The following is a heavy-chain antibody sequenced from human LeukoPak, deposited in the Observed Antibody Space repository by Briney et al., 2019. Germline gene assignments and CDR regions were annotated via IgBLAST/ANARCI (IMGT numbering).Heavy chain of an antibody. Sequence: PSETLSLTCAVYGGSFSGYYWSWIRQPPGKGLEWIGEINHSGSTNYNPSLKSRVTISVDTSKNQFSLKLSSVTAADTAVYYCARIARSLYSYVPADYWGQGTLVTVSS. CDR1: GGSFSGYY. V-gene: IGHV4-34*01. CDR3: ARIARSLYSYVPADY. J-gene: IGHJ4*02. D-gene: IGHD5-18*01. CDR2: INHSGST.